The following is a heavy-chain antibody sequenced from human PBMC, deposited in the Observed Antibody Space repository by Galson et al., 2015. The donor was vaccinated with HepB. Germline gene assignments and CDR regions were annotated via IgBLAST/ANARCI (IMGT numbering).Heavy chain of an antibody. CDR1: GFTFSSYS. V-gene: IGHV3-48*04. CDR2: IGSSSSTI. Sequence: SLRLSCAASGFTFSSYSMNWVRQAPGKGLEWVSYIGSSSSTIYYADSVKGRFTISRDNDRNSLYLQMNSLRAEDTAVYYCARDFPGPIDAFDIWGQGTMVTVSS. CDR3: ARDFPGPIDAFDI. J-gene: IGHJ3*02.